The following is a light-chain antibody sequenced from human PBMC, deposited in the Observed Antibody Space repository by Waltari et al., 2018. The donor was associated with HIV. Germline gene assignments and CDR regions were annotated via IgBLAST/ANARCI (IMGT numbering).Light chain of an antibody. J-gene: IGKJ2*01. CDR1: QSSSSW. Sequence: DIQITQSPSTLSASVGDRFTITCRASQSSSSWLAWYQQKPGKAPKLLIQKASSLESGGPSRFSGSGSGTEFTLTISSRQPDDFATYYCQQYNSYLYTFGQGTKLEIK. CDR2: KAS. V-gene: IGKV1-5*03. CDR3: QQYNSYLYT.